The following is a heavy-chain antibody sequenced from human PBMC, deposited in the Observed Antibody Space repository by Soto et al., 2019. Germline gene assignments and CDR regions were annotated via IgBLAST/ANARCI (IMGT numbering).Heavy chain of an antibody. CDR2: TYYRSKWYN. Sequence: SQTRSVTCASSGDGVSSNSASWNWIRQSPSRGLEWLGRTYYRSKWYNDYAVSVKSRITINPDTSKNQFSLQLNSVTPEDTAVYYCARDSSSWYVHYNYYYGMDVWGQGTTVTVSS. CDR3: ARDSSSWYVHYNYYYGMDV. D-gene: IGHD6-13*01. V-gene: IGHV6-1*01. CDR1: GDGVSSNSAS. J-gene: IGHJ6*02.